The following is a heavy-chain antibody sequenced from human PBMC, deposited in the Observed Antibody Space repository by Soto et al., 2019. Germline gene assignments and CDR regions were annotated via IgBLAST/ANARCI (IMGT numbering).Heavy chain of an antibody. Sequence: SETLSLTCTVSGGSISSSSYYWGWIRHPPGKGLEWIGSIYYSGSTYYNPSLKSRVTISVDTSKNQFSLKLSSVTAADTAVYYCARQSSSRRPPIDYWGQGTLVTVSS. CDR2: IYYSGST. CDR3: ARQSSSRRPPIDY. J-gene: IGHJ4*02. V-gene: IGHV4-39*01. D-gene: IGHD6-6*01. CDR1: GGSISSSSYY.